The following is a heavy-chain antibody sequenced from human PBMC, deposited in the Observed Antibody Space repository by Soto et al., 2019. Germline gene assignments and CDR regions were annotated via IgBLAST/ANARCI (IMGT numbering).Heavy chain of an antibody. V-gene: IGHV4-4*02. J-gene: IGHJ4*02. D-gene: IGHD5-12*01. CDR1: GASIFTNNC. CDR3: AVPGRGDFDY. Sequence: SETLSLTCAVSGASIFTNNCWIWFRQPPGKGLEWIGEVYHSGTTNCNPSLKSRVTISIDKSKNQFSLTLTSMTAADTALYYCAVPGRGDFDYWSQGTLVTVSS. CDR2: VYHSGTT.